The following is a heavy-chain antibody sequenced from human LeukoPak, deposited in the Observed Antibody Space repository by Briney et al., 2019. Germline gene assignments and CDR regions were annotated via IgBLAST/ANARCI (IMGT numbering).Heavy chain of an antibody. D-gene: IGHD5-18*01. Sequence: SETLSLTCTVSGGSISSGSYYWSWIRQPPGKGLEWIGYIYYSGSTNYNPSLKSRVTISVDTSKNQFSLKLSSVTAADTAVYYCARMAMEDFIFDYWGQGTLVTVSS. J-gene: IGHJ4*02. CDR3: ARMAMEDFIFDY. CDR1: GGSISSGSYY. CDR2: IYYSGST. V-gene: IGHV4-61*01.